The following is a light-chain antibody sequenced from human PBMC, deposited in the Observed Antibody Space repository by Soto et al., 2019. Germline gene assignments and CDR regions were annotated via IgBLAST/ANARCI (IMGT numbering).Light chain of an antibody. J-gene: IGKJ4*01. CDR1: QSVTSSY. CDR3: QQYKDPVT. CDR2: AAS. V-gene: IGKV3-20*01. Sequence: EIVLPQSPGTLFLSPGQGATLSCRASQSVTSSYLAWYQQKPGRAPRLLIYAASSRATGIPDRFSGSGSGTDFTLTISRLEPDDVAVYYCQQYKDPVTFGGGTKVEIK.